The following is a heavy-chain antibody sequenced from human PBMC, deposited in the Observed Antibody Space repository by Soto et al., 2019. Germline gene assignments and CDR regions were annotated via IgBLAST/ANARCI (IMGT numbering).Heavy chain of an antibody. CDR1: GFTFSSYA. J-gene: IGHJ6*02. CDR3: ARDPQWGSSWYSVILYYGMDV. V-gene: IGHV3-30-3*01. CDR2: ISYDGSNK. Sequence: GGSLRLSCAASGFTFSSYAMHWVRQAPGKGLEWVAVISYDGSNKYYEDSVKGRFTISGDNSKNTLYLQMNSLRAEDTAVYYCARDPQWGSSWYSVILYYGMDVWGQGTTVTVSS. D-gene: IGHD6-13*01.